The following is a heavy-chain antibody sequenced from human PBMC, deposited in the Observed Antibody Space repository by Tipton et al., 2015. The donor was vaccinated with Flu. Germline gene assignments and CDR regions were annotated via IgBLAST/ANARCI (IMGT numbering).Heavy chain of an antibody. D-gene: IGHD6-25*01. J-gene: IGHJ5*02. CDR1: GGSISSSSYY. CDR2: IYYSGST. CDR3: AREPPPLHAARNWFDP. V-gene: IGHV4-39*07. Sequence: TLSLTCTVSGGSISSSSYYWGWIRQPPGKGLEWIGSIYYSGSTYYNLSLKSRVTISVDTSKNQFSLELSSVTAADTAVYYCAREPPPLHAARNWFDPWGQGTLVTVSS.